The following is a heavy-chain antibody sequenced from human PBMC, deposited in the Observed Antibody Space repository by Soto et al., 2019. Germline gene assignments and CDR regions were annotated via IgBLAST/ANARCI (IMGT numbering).Heavy chain of an antibody. D-gene: IGHD5-12*01. CDR2: IYWDDDK. J-gene: IGHJ5*02. CDR1: GFSLSTSGVG. Sequence: QSGPTLVNPTQTLTLTCTFSGFSLSTSGVGVGWIRQPPGKALEWLALIYWDDDKRYSPSLKSRLTITKDTSKNQVVLTMTNMDPVDTATYYCAHTTHKGGYDLDWFDPWGQGTLVTVSS. CDR3: AHTTHKGGYDLDWFDP. V-gene: IGHV2-5*02.